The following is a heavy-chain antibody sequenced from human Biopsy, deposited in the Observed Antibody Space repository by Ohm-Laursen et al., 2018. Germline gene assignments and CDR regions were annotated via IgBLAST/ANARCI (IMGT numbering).Heavy chain of an antibody. CDR2: IYDRGSTA. D-gene: IGHD6-19*01. V-gene: IGHV4-61*01. CDR3: ARGMRSSGWRYFDS. J-gene: IGHJ4*02. Sequence: TLSLTCTVSGDSVSSGSFYWTWIRQPPGQGLEYIGYIYDRGSTANYNPSLESRATMSVDMPKNQFSLKLSSVTAADTAIYYCARGMRSSGWRYFDSWGQGTLVTVSS. CDR1: GDSVSSGSFY.